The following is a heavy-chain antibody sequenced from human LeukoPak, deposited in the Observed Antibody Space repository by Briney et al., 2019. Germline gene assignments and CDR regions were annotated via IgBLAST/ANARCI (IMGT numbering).Heavy chain of an antibody. Sequence: SGTLSLTCAVSGGSISSYYWSWIRQPPGKGLERIGYIYYSGSTNYNPSLKSRVTISVDTSKNQFSLKLSSVTAADTAVYYCARRPPGDSSPFDPWGQGTLVTVSS. D-gene: IGHD3-22*01. CDR1: GGSISSYY. CDR3: ARRPPGDSSPFDP. CDR2: IYYSGST. V-gene: IGHV4-59*08. J-gene: IGHJ5*02.